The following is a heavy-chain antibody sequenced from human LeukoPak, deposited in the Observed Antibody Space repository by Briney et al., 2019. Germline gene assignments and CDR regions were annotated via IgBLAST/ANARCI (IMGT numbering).Heavy chain of an antibody. CDR3: ARGGSCSGGNCKYTRKEIGY. CDR2: INIDVSIT. D-gene: IGHD2-15*01. V-gene: IGHV3-74*01. Sequence: PGGSLRLSCAASGFTFSNYWMHCVRQAPGKGLVWVSRINIDVSITTYADSVKGRFTISRDNAKNTLYLHMNSLRADDTAVYYCARGGSCSGGNCKYTRKEIGYWGQGTLVTVSS. J-gene: IGHJ4*02. CDR1: GFTFSNYW.